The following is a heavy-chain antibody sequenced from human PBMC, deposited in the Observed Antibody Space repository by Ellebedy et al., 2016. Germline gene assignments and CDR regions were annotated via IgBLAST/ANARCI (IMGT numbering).Heavy chain of an antibody. Sequence: ASVKVSXXASGYTFTSYDINWVRQVPGQGLEWMGFVNTFSGNTKFAQKFQGRVSMTTDSSTHTAYMDLRSLRSDDTAMYYCAKTSGWGYGENWGQGTLVTVSS. CDR3: AKTSGWGYGEN. J-gene: IGHJ4*02. V-gene: IGHV1-18*01. CDR2: VNTFSGNT. D-gene: IGHD3-10*01. CDR1: GYTFTSYD.